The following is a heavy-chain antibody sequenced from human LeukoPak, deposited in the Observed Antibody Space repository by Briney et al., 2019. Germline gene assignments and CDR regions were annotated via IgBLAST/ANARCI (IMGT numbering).Heavy chain of an antibody. D-gene: IGHD6-19*01. V-gene: IGHV3-30*18. CDR2: ISYDGSNK. J-gene: IGHJ4*02. CDR3: AKDRYSSGWYGIDY. CDR1: GFTFSNNA. Sequence: GRSLRLSCAASGFTFSNNAMHWVRQAPGKGLEWVAVISYDGSNKYNADSVKGRFTISRDNSKNTLYLQMDSLSAEDTAVYYCAKDRYSSGWYGIDYWGQGTLVTVS.